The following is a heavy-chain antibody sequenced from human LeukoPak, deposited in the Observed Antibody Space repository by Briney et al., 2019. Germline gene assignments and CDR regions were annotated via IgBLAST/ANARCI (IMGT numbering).Heavy chain of an antibody. CDR2: ISWNSGSI. V-gene: IGHV3-9*03. Sequence: PGGSLRLSCAASGFTFDDYAMHWVRHAPGKGLEWVSGISWNSGSIGYADSVKGRFTISRDNAKNSLYLQMNSLRAEDMALYYCAKDMRGYSGYGFDYWGQGTLVTVSS. CDR3: AKDMRGYSGYGFDY. J-gene: IGHJ4*02. D-gene: IGHD5-12*01. CDR1: GFTFDDYA.